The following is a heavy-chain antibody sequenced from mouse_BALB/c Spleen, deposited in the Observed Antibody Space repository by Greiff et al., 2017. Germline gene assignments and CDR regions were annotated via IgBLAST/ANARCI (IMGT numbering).Heavy chain of an antibody. D-gene: IGHD1-1*01. CDR3: ARRIGTTVSYFDY. V-gene: IGHV5-17*02. CDR2: ISSGSSTI. J-gene: IGHJ2*01. CDR1: GFTFSSFG. Sequence: VQLKESGGGLVQPGGSRKLSCAASGFTFSSFGMHWVRQAPEKGLEWVAYISSGSSTIYYADTVKGRFTISRDNPKNTLFLQMTSLRSEDTAMYYCARRIGTTVSYFDYWGQGTTLTVSS.